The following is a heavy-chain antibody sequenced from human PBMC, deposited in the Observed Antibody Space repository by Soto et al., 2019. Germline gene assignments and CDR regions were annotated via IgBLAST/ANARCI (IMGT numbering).Heavy chain of an antibody. D-gene: IGHD2-21*02. Sequence: QVQLVQSGAEVKKPGSSVKVSCKASGGTFSSYAISWVRQAPGQGLEWMGGIIPIFGTANYAQKFQGRVTITADESTSTAYMELSSLRSEDTAVYYCARDRLDVVVTAPQYYFDNWGQGTLVTVSS. CDR1: GGTFSSYA. CDR2: IIPIFGTA. J-gene: IGHJ4*02. V-gene: IGHV1-69*01. CDR3: ARDRLDVVVTAPQYYFDN.